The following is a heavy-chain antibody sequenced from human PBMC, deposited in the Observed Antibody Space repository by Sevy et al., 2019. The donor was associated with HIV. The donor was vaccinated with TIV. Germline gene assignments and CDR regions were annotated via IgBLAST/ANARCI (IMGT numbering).Heavy chain of an antibody. D-gene: IGHD3-3*01. CDR2: IIPIFGTA. CDR3: ARSGYLNYYYMDV. J-gene: IGHJ6*03. Sequence: ASEKVSCKASGGTFSSYAISWVRQAPGQGLEWMGGIIPIFGTANYAQKFQGRVTITADESTSTAYMELSSLRSEDTAVYYCARSGYLNYYYMDVWGKGTTVTVSS. CDR1: GGTFSSYA. V-gene: IGHV1-69*13.